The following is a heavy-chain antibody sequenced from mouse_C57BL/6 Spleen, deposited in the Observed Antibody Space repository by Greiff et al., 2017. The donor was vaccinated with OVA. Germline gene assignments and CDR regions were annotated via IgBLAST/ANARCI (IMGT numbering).Heavy chain of an antibody. D-gene: IGHD2-1*01. CDR2: IDPETGGT. CDR1: GYTFTDYE. CDR3: TRGYYGNLYFDY. V-gene: IGHV1-15*01. J-gene: IGHJ2*01. Sequence: QVQLQQSGAELVRPGASVTLSCKASGYTFTDYEMHWVKQTPVHGLEWIGAIDPETGGTAYNQKFKGKAILTADKSSSTAYMELRSLTSEDSAVYDCTRGYYGNLYFDYWGQGTTLTVSS.